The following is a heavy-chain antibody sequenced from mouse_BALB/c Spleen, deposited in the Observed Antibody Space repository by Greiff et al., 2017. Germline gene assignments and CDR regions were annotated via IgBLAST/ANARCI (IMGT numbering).Heavy chain of an antibody. CDR2: ISYSGST. CDR3: ARSNYDYGDY. CDR1: GYSITSDYA. Sequence: EVKLMESGPGLVKPSQSLSLTCTVTGYSITSDYAWNWIRQFPGNKLEWMGYISYSGSTSYNPSLKSRISITRDTSKNQFFLQLNSVTTEDTATYYCARSNYDYGDYWGQGTTLTASS. V-gene: IGHV3-2*02. D-gene: IGHD2-4*01. J-gene: IGHJ2*01.